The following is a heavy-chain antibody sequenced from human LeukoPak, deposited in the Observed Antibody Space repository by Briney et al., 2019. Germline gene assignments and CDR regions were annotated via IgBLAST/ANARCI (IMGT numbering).Heavy chain of an antibody. Sequence: SETLSLTCTVXGGXXXXDSHXXXXXXXTXGKGLEWIGSIHYRGXXYNNTSIKSRVTLSVDTSKSQFSLKLSSVTAADTAVYYCARHLYSESYYFWGPGTLVTVSS. CDR1: GGXXXXDSHX. D-gene: IGHD1-26*01. CDR3: ARHLYSESYYF. V-gene: IGHV4-39*01. J-gene: IGHJ4*02. CDR2: IHYRGXX.